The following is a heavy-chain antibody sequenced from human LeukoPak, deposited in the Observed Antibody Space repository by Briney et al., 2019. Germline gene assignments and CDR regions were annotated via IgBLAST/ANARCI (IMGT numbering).Heavy chain of an antibody. CDR1: GGSISSGGHY. CDR3: ARDHSYYFGSQTSTLDV. D-gene: IGHD3-10*01. Sequence: PSQTLSLTCTVSGGSISSGGHYWNWIRQHPGEGLEWIGYIYYTGSVAYNASLKSRLTISLDTSKNRFSLKLNSVTAADTAVYYCARDHSYYFGSQTSTLDVWGQGTAVTVSS. V-gene: IGHV4-31*03. CDR2: IYYTGSV. J-gene: IGHJ6*02.